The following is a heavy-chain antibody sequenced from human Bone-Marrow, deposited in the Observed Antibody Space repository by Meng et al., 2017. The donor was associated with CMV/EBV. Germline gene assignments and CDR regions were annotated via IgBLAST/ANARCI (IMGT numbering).Heavy chain of an antibody. CDR1: GDSISSYY. D-gene: IGHD3-22*01. CDR3: ARDRYYYDSSGYYYDEYYFDY. J-gene: IGHJ4*02. Sequence: SETLSLTCTVSGDSISSYYWNWIRQSPGKGLDWIESIYYSGSTNYNPSLKSRVTISTDTSKNQFSLKLSSVTAADTAVYYCARDRYYYDSSGYYYDEYYFDYWGQGTLVTVSS. V-gene: IGHV4-59*12. CDR2: IYYSGST.